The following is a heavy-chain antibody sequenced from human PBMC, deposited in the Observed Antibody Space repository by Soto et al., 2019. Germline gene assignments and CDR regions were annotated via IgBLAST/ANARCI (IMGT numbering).Heavy chain of an antibody. J-gene: IGHJ6*02. Sequence: GGSLRLSCAASGFTVSSNYMSWVRQAPGKGLEWVSVIYSGGSTYYADSVKGRFTISRDNSKNTLYLQMNSLRAEDTAVYYCARVPDYGDYYYYGMDVWGQGTTVTVSS. V-gene: IGHV3-53*01. CDR1: GFTVSSNY. CDR3: ARVPDYGDYYYYGMDV. D-gene: IGHD4-17*01. CDR2: IYSGGST.